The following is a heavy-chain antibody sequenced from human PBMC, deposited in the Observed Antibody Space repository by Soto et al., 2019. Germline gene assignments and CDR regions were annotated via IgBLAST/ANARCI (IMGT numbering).Heavy chain of an antibody. D-gene: IGHD3-22*01. CDR1: GGSITSGGSY. Sequence: PSETLPLPCTVSGGSITSGGSYSISIRQHPRKGLEWIGCIYYSGSASYNPSLKRRVTISVDTSKNQFSLNLSSVTAAGPAVYYCGRHYYDSSGYYCYWGQGSL. V-gene: IGHV4-31*03. CDR2: IYYSGSA. J-gene: IGHJ4*02. CDR3: GRHYYDSSGYYCY.